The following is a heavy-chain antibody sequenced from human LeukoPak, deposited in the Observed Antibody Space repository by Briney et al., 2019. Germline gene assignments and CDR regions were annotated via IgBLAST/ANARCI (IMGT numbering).Heavy chain of an antibody. CDR3: AKDMRGDYPYYYYNGMDV. CDR1: GFTFDDYA. V-gene: IGHV3-9*01. Sequence: GGSLRLSCAASGFTFDDYAMHWVRQAPGKGLEWVSGISWNSGSIGYADSVKGRFTISRDNAKNSLYLQMNSLRAEDTALYYCAKDMRGDYPYYYYNGMDVWGQGTTVTVSS. J-gene: IGHJ6*02. CDR2: ISWNSGSI. D-gene: IGHD4-17*01.